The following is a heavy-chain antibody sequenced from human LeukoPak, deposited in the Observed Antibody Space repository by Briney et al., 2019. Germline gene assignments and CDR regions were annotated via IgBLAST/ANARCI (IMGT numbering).Heavy chain of an antibody. Sequence: GASVKVSCKASGYTFTGYYMHWVRQAPGQGLEWMGWINPNSGGTNYAQKFQGRVTMTRDASISTAYMELSRLRSDDTAVYYCAGEGDYYGSGSDWFDPWGQGTLVTVPS. D-gene: IGHD3-10*01. J-gene: IGHJ5*02. CDR2: INPNSGGT. CDR3: AGEGDYYGSGSDWFDP. V-gene: IGHV1-2*02. CDR1: GYTFTGYY.